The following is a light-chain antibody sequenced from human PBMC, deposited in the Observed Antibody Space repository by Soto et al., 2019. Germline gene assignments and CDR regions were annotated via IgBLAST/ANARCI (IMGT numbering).Light chain of an antibody. J-gene: IGKJ1*01. CDR1: QSISSW. Sequence: IQMTQSPSTLSASVGDRVTITCRASQSISSWLAWYQQKPGKAPKVLIYDASSLKSGVPSRFSGSGSETEFTLTISSLQPDDLATYYCQQYNRYSRTFGQGTKVDIK. CDR3: QQYNRYSRT. CDR2: DAS. V-gene: IGKV1-5*01.